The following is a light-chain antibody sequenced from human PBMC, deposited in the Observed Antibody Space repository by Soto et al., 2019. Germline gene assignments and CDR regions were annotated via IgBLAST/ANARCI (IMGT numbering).Light chain of an antibody. J-gene: IGLJ1*01. Sequence: QSALAQPPSASGSPGQSVTISCTGSGSDIGAYNFVSWYQQHPGKAPKLMIFGVTERPSGVPDRFSGSKSGNTASLTVSGLQAEDEADYYCSSDAGNYNYVFGTGTKVTVL. CDR2: GVT. V-gene: IGLV2-8*01. CDR1: GSDIGAYNF. CDR3: SSDAGNYNYV.